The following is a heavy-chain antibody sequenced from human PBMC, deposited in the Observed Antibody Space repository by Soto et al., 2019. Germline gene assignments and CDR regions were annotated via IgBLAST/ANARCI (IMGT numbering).Heavy chain of an antibody. D-gene: IGHD3-16*01. V-gene: IGHV4-4*07. CDR3: ARDVDDYMNYANWFDP. Sequence: QVQLQESGPGLVKPSETLSLTCTVSGGSISTYYWSWIRQPAGKGLAWIGHIFPIGSTNYKPALKNQVTMSIDTSKNQVSHRLSSVTAADTAVYYCARDVDDYMNYANWFDPWGQGTLVTVSS. CDR2: IFPIGST. J-gene: IGHJ5*02. CDR1: GGSISTYY.